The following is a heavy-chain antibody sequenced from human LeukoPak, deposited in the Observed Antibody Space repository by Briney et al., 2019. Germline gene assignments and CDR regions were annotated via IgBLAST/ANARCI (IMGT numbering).Heavy chain of an antibody. V-gene: IGHV4-59*12. Sequence: SETLSLTCTVSGGSINSYYWNWIRQPPGKGLEWIGYIYYSGSTNYNPSLKSRVTISVDTSKNQFSLKLSSVTAADTAVYYCARDLAHDDAFDIWGQGTMVTVSS. J-gene: IGHJ3*02. CDR3: ARDLAHDDAFDI. CDR1: GGSINSYY. CDR2: IYYSGST.